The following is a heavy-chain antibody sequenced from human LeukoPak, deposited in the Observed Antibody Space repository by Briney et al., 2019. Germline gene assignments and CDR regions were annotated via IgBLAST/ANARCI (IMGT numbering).Heavy chain of an antibody. Sequence: GGSLRLSCIASGFTFSSYWMSWVRQAPGGGLEWVANIKEDGSEKYYVDSVKGRFTMSRDNAKNSLYLQMNSLRDEDTAVYYCVRATRVADYWGQGTLVTVSS. V-gene: IGHV3-7*04. CDR1: GFTFSSYW. CDR3: VRATRVADY. D-gene: IGHD3-3*01. CDR2: IKEDGSEK. J-gene: IGHJ4*02.